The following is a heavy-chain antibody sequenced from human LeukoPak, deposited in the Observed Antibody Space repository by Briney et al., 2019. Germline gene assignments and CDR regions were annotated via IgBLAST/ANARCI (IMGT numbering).Heavy chain of an antibody. J-gene: IGHJ4*02. CDR2: ISGSGDST. Sequence: GGSLRLSCAASGFTFSSYAMSWVRQAPGKGLEWVSAISGSGDSTYYADSVKGRFTISRDNSKNTLYLQVNSLRAEDTAIYYCAKVGIVGATKTYFDYWGQGTLVTVSS. CDR1: GFTFSSYA. CDR3: AKVGIVGATKTYFDY. D-gene: IGHD1-26*01. V-gene: IGHV3-23*01.